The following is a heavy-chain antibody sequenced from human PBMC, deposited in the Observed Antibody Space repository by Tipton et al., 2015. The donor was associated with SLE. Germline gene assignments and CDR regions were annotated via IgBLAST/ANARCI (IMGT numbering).Heavy chain of an antibody. CDR1: GGSISSGGYY. CDR2: IYYSGST. J-gene: IGHJ5*02. Sequence: LRLSCTVSGGSISSGGYYWSWIRQHPGKGLEWIGYIYYSGSTYYNPSLKSRVTISVDTSKNQFSLKLSSVTAADTAVYYCARGSITMIVGNWFDPWGQGTLVTVSS. V-gene: IGHV4-31*03. D-gene: IGHD3-22*01. CDR3: ARGSITMIVGNWFDP.